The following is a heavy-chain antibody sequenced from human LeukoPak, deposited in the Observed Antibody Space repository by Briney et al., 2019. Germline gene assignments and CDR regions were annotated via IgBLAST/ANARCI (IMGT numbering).Heavy chain of an antibody. D-gene: IGHD4-17*01. V-gene: IGHV4-4*07. J-gene: IGHJ6*02. CDR2: IYTSGST. CDR3: ARDLRWRTTVTTRDYYYYGMDV. Sequence: RTSETLSLTCTVSGGSISSYYWSWIRQPAGKGLEWIGRIYTSGSTNYNPSLKSRVTMSVDTSKNQFSLKLSSVTAADTAVYYCARDLRWRTTVTTRDYYYYGMDVWGQGTTVTVSS. CDR1: GGSISSYY.